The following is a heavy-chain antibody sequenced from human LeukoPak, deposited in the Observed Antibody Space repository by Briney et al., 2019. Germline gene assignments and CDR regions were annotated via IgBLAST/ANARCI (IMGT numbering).Heavy chain of an antibody. D-gene: IGHD6-6*01. CDR2: ISRDSAYM. J-gene: IGHJ6*04. V-gene: IGHV3-21*01. CDR1: GFTFTTYD. Sequence: PGESLRLSCAASGFTFTTYDMNWVRQAPGKGLEWVSYISRDSAYMYLADSVKGRFTISRDNAKNSLYLRMNSLRGEDTAVYYCARDDASTARASGMDVWGKGTTVTVSS. CDR3: ARDDASTARASGMDV.